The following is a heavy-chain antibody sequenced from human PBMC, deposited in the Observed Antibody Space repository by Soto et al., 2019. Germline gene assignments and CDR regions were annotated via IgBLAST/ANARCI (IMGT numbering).Heavy chain of an antibody. CDR2: ISSSSSTI. CDR1: GFTFSSYA. D-gene: IGHD3-10*01. V-gene: IGHV3-48*01. Sequence: GGSLRLSCAASGFTFSSYAMSWVRQAPGKGLEWVSYISSSSSTIYYADSVKGRFTISRDNSKNSLYLQMNSLRAEDTAVYYCARDLLNYYGSGLDYWGQGTLVTVSS. CDR3: ARDLLNYYGSGLDY. J-gene: IGHJ4*02.